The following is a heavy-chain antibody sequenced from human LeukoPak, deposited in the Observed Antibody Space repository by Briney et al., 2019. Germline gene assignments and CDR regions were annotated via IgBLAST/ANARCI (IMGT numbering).Heavy chain of an antibody. V-gene: IGHV4-39*01. D-gene: IGHD3-16*02. Sequence: SETLSLTCTVSGGSISSSSYYWGWIRQPPGKGLEWIRSIYYSGSTYYNPSLKSRVTISVDTSKNQFSLKLSSVTAADTAVYYCARHILSYRAFDYWGQGTLVTVSS. CDR3: ARHILSYRAFDY. CDR2: IYYSGST. J-gene: IGHJ4*02. CDR1: GGSISSSSYY.